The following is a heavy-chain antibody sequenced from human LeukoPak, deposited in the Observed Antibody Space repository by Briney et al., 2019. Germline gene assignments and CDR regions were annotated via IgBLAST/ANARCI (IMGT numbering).Heavy chain of an antibody. Sequence: GGSLRLSCAASGFTFSSYAISWVRQAPGKGLEWVSGISGSGAGTYYADSVEGRFTISRDNSKNTVHLQMSSLRAEDTAVYYCAKVTTMILGAAFDIWGQGTMVTVSS. CDR3: AKVTTMILGAAFDI. V-gene: IGHV3-23*01. D-gene: IGHD3-22*01. J-gene: IGHJ3*02. CDR2: ISGSGAGT. CDR1: GFTFSSYA.